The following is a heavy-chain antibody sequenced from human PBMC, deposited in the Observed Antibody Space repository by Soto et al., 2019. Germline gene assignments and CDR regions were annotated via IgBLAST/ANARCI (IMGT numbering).Heavy chain of an antibody. D-gene: IGHD2-21*01. CDR3: TRLVVVAPVANV. Sequence: SETLSLTCSVSGGSVSYNSYYWGWIRQPPGKGLEWVGGIFYTGTTYYNPSIKDRLSISVDTSKNSFSLNLTSVTAADTAVYFCTRLVVVAPVANVWGQGALVTVSS. CDR1: GGSVSYNSYY. J-gene: IGHJ4*02. V-gene: IGHV4-39*01. CDR2: IFYTGTT.